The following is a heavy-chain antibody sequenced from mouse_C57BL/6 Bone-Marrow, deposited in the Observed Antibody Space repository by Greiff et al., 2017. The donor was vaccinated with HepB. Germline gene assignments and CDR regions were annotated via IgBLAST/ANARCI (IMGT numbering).Heavy chain of an antibody. D-gene: IGHD4-1*01. CDR2: ISNGGGST. CDR1: GFTFSDYY. J-gene: IGHJ3*01. Sequence: EVKLQESGGGLVQPGGSLKLSCAASGFTFSDYYMYWVRQTPEKRLEWVAYISNGGGSTYYPDTVKGRFTISRDNAKNTLYLQMSRLKSEDTAMYYCAGFLIWAGFAYWGQGTLVTVSA. V-gene: IGHV5-12*01. CDR3: AGFLIWAGFAY.